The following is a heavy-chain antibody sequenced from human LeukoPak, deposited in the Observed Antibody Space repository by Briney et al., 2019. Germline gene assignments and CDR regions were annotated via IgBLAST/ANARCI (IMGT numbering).Heavy chain of an antibody. V-gene: IGHV1-2*02. CDR3: ARASGMAVAGTSYLDY. CDR1: GYTFTGYY. J-gene: IGHJ4*02. Sequence: GASVKVSCKASGYTFTGYYMHWVRQAPGQGLEWMGWINPNSGGTNSAQTYQDRVTLTTDTSISTAYMELSSLRSDDRAVYYCARASGMAVAGTSYLDYWGQGTLVTVSS. CDR2: INPNSGGT. D-gene: IGHD6-19*01.